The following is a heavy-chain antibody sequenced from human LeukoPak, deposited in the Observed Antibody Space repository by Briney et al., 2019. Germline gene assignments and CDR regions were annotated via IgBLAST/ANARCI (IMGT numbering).Heavy chain of an antibody. CDR1: GGSISTGGYY. V-gene: IGHV4-31*03. Sequence: TLSLTCPVSGGSISTGGYYWSWIRQHPGQGLEWIGYIYYSGSTYYNPSLESRVTISLDTSNNHFSLKLSSVTAADTAVYYCARYDSGTFYKANWFDPWGQGTLVTVSS. CDR2: IYYSGST. J-gene: IGHJ5*02. CDR3: ARYDSGTFYKANWFDP. D-gene: IGHD3-10*01.